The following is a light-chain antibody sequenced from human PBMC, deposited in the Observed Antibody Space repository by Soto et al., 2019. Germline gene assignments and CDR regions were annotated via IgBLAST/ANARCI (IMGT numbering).Light chain of an antibody. CDR1: SSDVGGYNY. CDR2: DVS. J-gene: IGLJ1*01. Sequence: QSALTQPASVSGSPGQSITISCTGTSSDVGGYNYVSWYQQHPGKAPKLMIYDVSNRPSGVSNRFSGSKSGNTASLTISGLQAEDEADYYCSSYTSSRDVFGPGTKVTVL. CDR3: SSYTSSRDV. V-gene: IGLV2-14*01.